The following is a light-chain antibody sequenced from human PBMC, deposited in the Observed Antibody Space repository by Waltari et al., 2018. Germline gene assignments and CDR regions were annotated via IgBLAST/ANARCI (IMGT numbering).Light chain of an antibody. CDR2: DAS. CDR3: QQRGNWPPYT. Sequence: EIVLTQSPVALSLSPGEGATLSCRASQSISRSLAWYQQKPGQAPRLLIYDASNRAPGVPVRFRGSGSGTDCALTISSLEPEDFAIYYCQQRGNWPPYTFGQGTKLEIK. J-gene: IGKJ2*01. CDR1: QSISRS. V-gene: IGKV3-11*01.